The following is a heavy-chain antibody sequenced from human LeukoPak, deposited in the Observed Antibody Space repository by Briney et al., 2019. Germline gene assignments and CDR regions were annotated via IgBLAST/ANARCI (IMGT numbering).Heavy chain of an antibody. CDR1: GFTFSSYA. CDR2: ISGSGGST. Sequence: GGSLRLSCAASGFTFSSYAMSWVRQAPGKGLEWVSAISGSGGSTYYADSVKGRFTISRDNSKNTLYLQMNSLRAEDTAVYYCAKVPFSGWYLGVDYWGQGALVTVSS. D-gene: IGHD6-19*01. CDR3: AKVPFSGWYLGVDY. V-gene: IGHV3-23*01. J-gene: IGHJ4*02.